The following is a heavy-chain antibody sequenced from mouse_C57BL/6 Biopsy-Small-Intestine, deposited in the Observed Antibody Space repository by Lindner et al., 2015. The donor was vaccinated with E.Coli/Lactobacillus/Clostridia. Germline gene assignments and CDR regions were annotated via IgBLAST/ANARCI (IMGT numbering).Heavy chain of an antibody. CDR1: GFTSSDYG. CDR3: ARGTTMTHFDY. J-gene: IGHJ2*01. D-gene: IGHD1-1*01. CDR2: ISSGSSTI. V-gene: IGHV5-17*01. Sequence: VQLQESGGGLVKPGGSRKLSCAASGFTSSDYGMHWVRQAPEKGLEWVAYISSGSSTIYYADTVKGRFTISRDNAKNTLFLQMTSLRSEDTAMYYCARGTTMTHFDYWGQGTTLTVSS.